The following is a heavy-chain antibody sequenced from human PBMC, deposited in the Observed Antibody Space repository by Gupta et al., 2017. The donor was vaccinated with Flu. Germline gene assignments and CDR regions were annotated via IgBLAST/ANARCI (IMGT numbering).Heavy chain of an antibody. Sequence: QVQLQESGPGLVKSSETLSLTCAVSGYSISSGYYWGWIRQPPGKGLEWIGSMYYSGGTYYNPSLKSRLTMSIDASKNQFSLKLTSVTAADTAVYFCARDGGKSYSDYWGPGTLVTVSS. CDR2: MYYSGGT. J-gene: IGHJ4*02. D-gene: IGHD3-16*01. CDR3: ARDGGKSYSDY. CDR1: GYSISSGYY. V-gene: IGHV4-38-2*02.